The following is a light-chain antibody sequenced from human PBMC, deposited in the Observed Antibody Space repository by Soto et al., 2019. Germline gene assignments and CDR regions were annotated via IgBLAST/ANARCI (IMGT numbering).Light chain of an antibody. J-gene: IGLJ1*01. CDR3: CTYGRKGSFYV. Sequence: QSVLTQPASVSESPGQAITISCTGTNNVIGNDDFVSWYQQHPGKAPKLLIYEASKRPSGVSNRFSGSKSAYTASLTISGLQAEDEADYYCCTYGRKGSFYVFGPGTKVTVL. V-gene: IGLV2-23*01. CDR1: NNVIGNDDF. CDR2: EAS.